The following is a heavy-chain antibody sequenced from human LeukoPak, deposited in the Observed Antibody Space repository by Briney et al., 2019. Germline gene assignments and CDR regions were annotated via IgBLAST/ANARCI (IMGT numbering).Heavy chain of an antibody. D-gene: IGHD2-21*02. V-gene: IGHV1-2*02. CDR1: GYTFTGYQ. CDR2: INPNSGDT. CDR3: ARDPSYCGGDCYAFDI. Sequence: ASVKVSCKASGYTFTGYQIYWVRQAPGQGLECMGWINPNSGDTNYAQKFQGRVTMTRATSTSTVYMELSSLRPEDTAVYYCARDPSYCGGDCYAFDIWGQGTMVTVSS. J-gene: IGHJ3*02.